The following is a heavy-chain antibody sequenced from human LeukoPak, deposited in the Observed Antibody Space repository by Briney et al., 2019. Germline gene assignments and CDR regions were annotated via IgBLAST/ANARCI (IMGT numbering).Heavy chain of an antibody. CDR2: ISSYNGNT. V-gene: IGHV1-18*01. CDR1: GYTFTSYG. CDR3: ARDREEQWLLRDYQYNGMDV. D-gene: IGHD6-19*01. J-gene: IGHJ6*02. Sequence: ASVKVSCKASGYTFTSYGVTWVRQAPGQGLEWMGWISSYNGNTKYAQKFQGRVTMSTDTATTTAYMELRSLSSDDTAVYYCARDREEQWLLRDYQYNGMDVWGQGTTVTVSS.